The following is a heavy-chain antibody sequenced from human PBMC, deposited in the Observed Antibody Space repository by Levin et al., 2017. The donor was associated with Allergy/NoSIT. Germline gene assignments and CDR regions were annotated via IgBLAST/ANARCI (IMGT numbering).Heavy chain of an antibody. Sequence: ASVKVSCAASGFSFERYSMDWVRQAPGKALEWVSYISYSSGTIHYADSVKGRFTISRDNANSSLFLQMNRLRDEDTAIYYCARDISGWFSGPHFDYWGQGIPVTVSS. D-gene: IGHD6-19*01. CDR2: ISYSSGTI. J-gene: IGHJ4*02. V-gene: IGHV3-48*02. CDR3: ARDISGWFSGPHFDY. CDR1: GFSFERYS.